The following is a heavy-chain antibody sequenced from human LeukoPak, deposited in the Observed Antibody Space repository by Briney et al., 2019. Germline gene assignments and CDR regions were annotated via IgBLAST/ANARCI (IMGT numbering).Heavy chain of an antibody. V-gene: IGHV1-18*01. CDR2: ISAYNGNT. CDR1: GYTFTSYG. CDR3: ARIRDYYGSGSYSYYFDY. D-gene: IGHD3-10*01. J-gene: IGHJ4*02. Sequence: ASVKVSCKASGYTFTSYGVSWVRQAPGQGLEWMGWISAYNGNTNYAQKLQGRVTMTTDTSTSTAYMELRSLRSDDTAVYYCARIRDYYGSGSYSYYFDYWGQGTPVTVSS.